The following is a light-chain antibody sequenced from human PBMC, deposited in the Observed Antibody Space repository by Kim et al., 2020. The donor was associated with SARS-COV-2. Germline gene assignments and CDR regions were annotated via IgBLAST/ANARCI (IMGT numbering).Light chain of an antibody. CDR1: KLGNKY. J-gene: IGLJ3*02. Sequence: SYELTQPPSVSVSPGQTASITCSGDKLGNKYTCWYQQKPGQSPVLVIYQDSKRPSGIPERFSGSNSGNPATLTISGTQAMDEADYYCQAWDRTTVVFGGG. CDR3: QAWDRTTVV. CDR2: QDS. V-gene: IGLV3-1*01.